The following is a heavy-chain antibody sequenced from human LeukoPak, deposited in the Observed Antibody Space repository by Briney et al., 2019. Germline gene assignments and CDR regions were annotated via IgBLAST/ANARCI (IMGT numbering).Heavy chain of an antibody. J-gene: IGHJ4*02. CDR3: ARLGSYHDF. Sequence: SDTLYLTCTASGASISNYYWSWIRQTPEQGLEWMGNINTSGASRYYPALDSRLTLSIDTSRNHLSLKLASVTAADTAVYFCARLGSYHDFWGRGALVSVSS. CDR2: INTSGAS. CDR1: GASISNYY. V-gene: IGHV4-4*09. D-gene: IGHD1-26*01.